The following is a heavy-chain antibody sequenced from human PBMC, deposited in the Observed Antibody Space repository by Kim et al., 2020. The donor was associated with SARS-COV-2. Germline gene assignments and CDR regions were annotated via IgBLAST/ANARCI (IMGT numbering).Heavy chain of an antibody. CDR2: IYPGDSDT. J-gene: IGHJ6*02. V-gene: IGHV5-51*01. Sequence: GESLKISCKGSGYSFTSYWIGWVRQMPGKGLEWMGIIYPGDSDTRYSPSFQGQVTISADKSISTAYLQWSRLKASDTAMYYCARRRYYDSSGYYTNYYYYYGMDVWGQGTTVTVSS. D-gene: IGHD3-22*01. CDR1: GYSFTSYW. CDR3: ARRRYYDSSGYYTNYYYYYGMDV.